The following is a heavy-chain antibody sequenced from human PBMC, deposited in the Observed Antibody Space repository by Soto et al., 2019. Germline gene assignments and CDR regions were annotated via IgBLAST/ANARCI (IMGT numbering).Heavy chain of an antibody. V-gene: IGHV3-74*01. CDR2: IDEYGTTI. CDR1: GYTFSSYW. J-gene: IGHJ4*02. CDR3: TRDIGGKGAY. Sequence: VGSLRLSCAASGYTFSSYWMHWVRQVPGKGLLWVSRIDEYGTTINYADSVKGRFTISRDNARNTLYLEMNSLRAEDTALYYCTRDIGGKGAYWGPGTLVTVSS. D-gene: IGHD3-10*01.